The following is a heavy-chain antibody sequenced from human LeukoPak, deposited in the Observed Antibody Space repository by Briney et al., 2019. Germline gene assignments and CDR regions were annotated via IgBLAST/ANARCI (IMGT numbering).Heavy chain of an antibody. CDR3: ARRALEDYRDYVGFDH. J-gene: IGHJ4*02. V-gene: IGHV4-39*01. CDR1: GGSISSSSDY. D-gene: IGHD4-17*01. CDR2: IAYSGST. Sequence: SETLSLTCTVSGGSISSSSDYWAWIRQPPGKGLEWIGSIAYSGSTYYSPYLKSRGIISVDTSKNQLFLKMSSVTAADSAVYYCARRALEDYRDYVGFDHWGQGTLVSVSS.